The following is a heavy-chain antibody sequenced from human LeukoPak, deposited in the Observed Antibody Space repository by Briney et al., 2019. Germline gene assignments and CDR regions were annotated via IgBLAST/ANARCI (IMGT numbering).Heavy chain of an antibody. CDR2: ISSSGSTI. D-gene: IGHD1-1*01. J-gene: IGHJ6*04. CDR1: GFTFSSYE. Sequence: PGGSLRLSCAASGFTFSSYEMNWVRQAPGKGLEWVSYISSSGSTIYYADSVKGRFTISRDNAKNSLYLQMNSLRAEDTAVYYCARADWNPYYGMDVWGKGTTVTVSS. CDR3: ARADWNPYYGMDV. V-gene: IGHV3-48*03.